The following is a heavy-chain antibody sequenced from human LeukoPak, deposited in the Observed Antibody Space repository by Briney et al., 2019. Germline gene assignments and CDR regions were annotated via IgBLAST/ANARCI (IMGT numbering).Heavy chain of an antibody. CDR1: GFTFSDYW. Sequence: GGSLRLSCSASGFTFSDYWMTWVRQAPGKGLEWVANIKQDGSEKYYVDSVKDRFTISRDNAQNLLYLHMNSLRAEDTGVYHCAKSGGFFDTWGQGTLVTVSS. CDR3: AKSGGFFDT. CDR2: IKQDGSEK. D-gene: IGHD1-26*01. V-gene: IGHV3-7*01. J-gene: IGHJ4*02.